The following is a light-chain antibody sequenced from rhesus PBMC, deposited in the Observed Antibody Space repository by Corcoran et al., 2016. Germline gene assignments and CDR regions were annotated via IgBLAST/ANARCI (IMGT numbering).Light chain of an antibody. CDR3: HKHNSYPFT. CDR2: KAS. Sequence: DIQMTQSPSSLSASVGDRVTITCRASQGISIWLAWYQQKPGKAPKLLIYKASTLQSGVPSRFGGSGSGTEFTLTISSLQPEDFATYYCHKHNSYPFTFGPGTKLDIK. CDR1: QGISIW. J-gene: IGKJ3*01. V-gene: IGKV1S6*01.